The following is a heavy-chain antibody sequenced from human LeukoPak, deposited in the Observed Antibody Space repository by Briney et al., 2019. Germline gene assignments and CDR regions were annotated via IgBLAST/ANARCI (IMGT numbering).Heavy chain of an antibody. D-gene: IGHD3-22*01. CDR2: ISAYNGNT. V-gene: IGHV1-18*01. Sequence: ASVKVSCKASGYTFTNYVISWVRQAPGQGLEWMGWISAYNGNTNYAQKLQGRVTMTTDTSTTTAYMELRSLRSDDTAVYYCVRDDRSGYYYDYWGQGTLVTVSS. CDR3: VRDDRSGYYYDY. CDR1: GYTFTNYV. J-gene: IGHJ4*02.